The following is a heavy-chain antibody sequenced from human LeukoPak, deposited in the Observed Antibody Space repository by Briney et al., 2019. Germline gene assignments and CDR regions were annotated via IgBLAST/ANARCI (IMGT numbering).Heavy chain of an antibody. Sequence: GGSLRLSCAASGSTFSSYAMDWVRQAPGKGLVWISFITHNSATIYYADSVKGRFTISRDNAKNSLYLQMNSLRDEDTAVYYCAKGGDYAFDIWGQGTMVTVSS. CDR2: ITHNSATI. J-gene: IGHJ3*02. CDR3: AKGGDYAFDI. D-gene: IGHD2-21*01. V-gene: IGHV3-48*02. CDR1: GSTFSSYA.